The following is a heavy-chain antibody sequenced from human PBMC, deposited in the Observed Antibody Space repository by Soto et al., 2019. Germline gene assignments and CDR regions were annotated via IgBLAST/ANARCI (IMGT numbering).Heavy chain of an antibody. CDR1: VFSFSSYG. J-gene: IGHJ6*02. Sequence: GVSXRRSGLGSVFSFSSYGINLLRHAPGKGLEWVSSISSRSDIYYADSVKGRFTISRDNAKNSVSLQMNRLRAEDTAVYYCAREYNARPTAYALAAWGQGNKVNVS. CDR3: AREYNARPTAYALAA. D-gene: IGHD1-20*01. V-gene: IGHV3-21*01. CDR2: ISSRSDI.